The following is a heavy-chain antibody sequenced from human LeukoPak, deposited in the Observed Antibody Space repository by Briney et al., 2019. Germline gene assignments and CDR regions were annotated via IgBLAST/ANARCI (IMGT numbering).Heavy chain of an antibody. D-gene: IGHD2-21*02. V-gene: IGHV3-30-3*01. Sequence: GGSLRLSCAASGFTFSSYAMHWVRQAPGKGLEWVAVISYDGSNKYYADSVKGRFTISRDNSKNTLYLQINSLRAEDTAVYYCARGGGDQEYYFDYWGQGTLVTVSS. CDR1: GFTFSSYA. J-gene: IGHJ4*02. CDR3: ARGGGDQEYYFDY. CDR2: ISYDGSNK.